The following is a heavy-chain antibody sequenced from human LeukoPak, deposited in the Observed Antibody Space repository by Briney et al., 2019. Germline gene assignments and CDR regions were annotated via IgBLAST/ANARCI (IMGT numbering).Heavy chain of an antibody. V-gene: IGHV4-34*01. D-gene: IGHD3-10*01. CDR1: GGSFSGYY. J-gene: IGHJ3*02. CDR3: AGNLWFGGAFDI. CDR2: INHSGST. Sequence: SETLSLTCAVYGGSFSGYYWSWIRQPPGKGLEWIGEINHSGSTNYNPSLKSRVTISVDTSKNQFSLKLSSVTAADTAVYYCAGNLWFGGAFDIWGQGTMVNVSS.